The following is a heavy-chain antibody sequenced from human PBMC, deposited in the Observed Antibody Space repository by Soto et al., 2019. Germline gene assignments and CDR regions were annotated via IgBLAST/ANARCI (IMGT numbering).Heavy chain of an antibody. D-gene: IGHD3-22*01. Sequence: SETLSLTCTVSGGSISSYYWSWIRQPPGKGLEWIGYMYYSGSTNYNPSLKSRVTISVDTSKNQFSLKLSSVTAADTAVYYCGGKNYDSSGYFDYWGQGTLVTVS. CDR1: GGSISSYY. V-gene: IGHV4-59*01. CDR3: GGKNYDSSGYFDY. J-gene: IGHJ4*02. CDR2: MYYSGST.